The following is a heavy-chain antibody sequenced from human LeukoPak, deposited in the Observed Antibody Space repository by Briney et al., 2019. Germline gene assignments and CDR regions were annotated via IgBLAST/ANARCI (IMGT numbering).Heavy chain of an antibody. V-gene: IGHV1-2*02. CDR2: IYPYSGDT. CDR1: GYTFTGYY. D-gene: IGHD6-6*01. Sequence: ASVKVSCKASGYTFTGYYIHWVRQAPGQGLEWMGWIYPYSGDTNYAQNFQGRVTMTRDTSISTAYMEPSSLKSDDTAVYYCARDRNSGSSLDIWGQGTMLTVSS. J-gene: IGHJ3*02. CDR3: ARDRNSGSSLDI.